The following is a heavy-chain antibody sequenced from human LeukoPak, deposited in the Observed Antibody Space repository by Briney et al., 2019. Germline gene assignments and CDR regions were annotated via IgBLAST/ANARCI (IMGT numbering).Heavy chain of an antibody. CDR2: ISGSSDNT. CDR3: ARGGWTITDYDY. V-gene: IGHV1-18*04. CDR1: GYTFSNYG. J-gene: IGHJ4*02. Sequence: ASVTVSCKASGYTFSNYGMSWVRQAPGQGLEWMGWISGSSDNTNYAQKVQGRVTMTTDTSTSAAYMELRSLRSDDTAVYYCARGGWTITDYDYWGQGTLVTVSS. D-gene: IGHD1-20*01.